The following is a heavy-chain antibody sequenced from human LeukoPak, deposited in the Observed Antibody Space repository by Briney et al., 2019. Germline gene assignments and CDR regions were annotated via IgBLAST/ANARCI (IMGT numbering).Heavy chain of an antibody. Sequence: ASVKVSCKASGYTFTGYYMHWVRQAPGQGLEWRGWINPTSCGTNYAQKFQGWVTMTRDTSISTAYMELSRLRSDDTAVYYCARDRVGYSSGWFDFWGQGTLVTVSS. V-gene: IGHV1-2*04. CDR3: ARDRVGYSSGWFDF. D-gene: IGHD6-19*01. CDR2: INPTSCGT. J-gene: IGHJ4*02. CDR1: GYTFTGYY.